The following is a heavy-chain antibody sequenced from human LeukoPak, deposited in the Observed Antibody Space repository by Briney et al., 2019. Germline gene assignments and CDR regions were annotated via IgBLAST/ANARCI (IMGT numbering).Heavy chain of an antibody. CDR2: ISGSGGST. D-gene: IGHD2-8*01. V-gene: IGHV3-23*01. J-gene: IGHJ4*02. CDR3: AKGSTKVYATEYYFDY. Sequence: GGSLRLSCAASGFTFSSYAMSWARQAPGKGLEWVSAISGSGGSTYYADSVKGRFTISRDNSKNTLYLQMNSLRAEDTAVYYCAKGSTKVYATEYYFDYWGQGTLVTVSS. CDR1: GFTFSSYA.